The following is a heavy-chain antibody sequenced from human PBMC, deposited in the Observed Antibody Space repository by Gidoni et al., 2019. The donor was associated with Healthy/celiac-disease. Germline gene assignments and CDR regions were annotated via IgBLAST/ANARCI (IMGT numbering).Heavy chain of an antibody. J-gene: IGHJ4*02. V-gene: IGHV4-61*02. CDR1: RGSISSGSYY. CDR3: AREYRIGGATTNFDY. Sequence: QVQLQESGPGLVKPSQTLSLTCPVSRGSISSGSYYWRWLRQPAGKGLEWIGRIYTSGSTNYNPSLKSRDTISGDTSKKQFSLKLSSGSAADTAVYYCAREYRIGGATTNFDYWGQGTLVTVSS. CDR2: IYTSGST. D-gene: IGHD1-26*01.